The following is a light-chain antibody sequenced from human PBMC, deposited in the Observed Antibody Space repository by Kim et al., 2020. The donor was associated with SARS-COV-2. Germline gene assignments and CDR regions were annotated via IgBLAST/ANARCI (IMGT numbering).Light chain of an antibody. CDR2: AAA. J-gene: IGKJ3*01. CDR3: QKYNSAPFA. Sequence: DIQMTQSPSSLSASVGDRVTIACRASQGIRNYLAWYQQKPGTVPKLLIYAAATLQSGVPSRFSGSGSGTDFTLTISSLQPEDVATYYCQKYNSAPFAFSPGTKVDIK. CDR1: QGIRNY. V-gene: IGKV1-27*01.